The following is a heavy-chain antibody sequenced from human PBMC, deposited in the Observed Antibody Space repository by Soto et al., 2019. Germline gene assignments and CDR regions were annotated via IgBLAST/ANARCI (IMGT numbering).Heavy chain of an antibody. V-gene: IGHV1-58*01. CDR1: GFTFTSSA. CDR3: AAPEYSSHKRYSYYGMDV. J-gene: IGHJ6*02. Sequence: SVKVSCKASGFTFTSSAVQWVRQARGQRLEWIGWIVVGSGNTNYAQKFQERVTITRDMSTSTAYMELSSLRSEDTAVYYCAAPEYSSHKRYSYYGMDVWGQGTTVTVSS. CDR2: IVVGSGNT. D-gene: IGHD6-6*01.